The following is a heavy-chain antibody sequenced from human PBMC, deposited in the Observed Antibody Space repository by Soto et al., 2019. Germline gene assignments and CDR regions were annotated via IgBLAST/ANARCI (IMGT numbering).Heavy chain of an antibody. V-gene: IGHV3-33*01. D-gene: IGHD3-3*01. Sequence: QVQLVESGGGVVQPGRSLRLSCAASGFTFSSYGMHWVRQAPGKGLEWVAVIWYDGSNKYYADSVKSRFTISRDNSKNTLYLQMNSLRAEDTAVYYCAREGGNYDFWSGYRDAFDIWGQGTMVTVSS. CDR1: GFTFSSYG. CDR2: IWYDGSNK. CDR3: AREGGNYDFWSGYRDAFDI. J-gene: IGHJ3*02.